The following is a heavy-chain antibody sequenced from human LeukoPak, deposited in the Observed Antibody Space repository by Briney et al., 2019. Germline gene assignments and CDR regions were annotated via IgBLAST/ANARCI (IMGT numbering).Heavy chain of an antibody. V-gene: IGHV4-59*08. CDR1: GGSISSYY. D-gene: IGHD3-16*01. Sequence: SETLSLTCTVSGGSISSYYWSWIRQPPGKGLEWIGYIYYSGSTNYNPSLKSRVTISVDTSKNQFSLKLSSVTAADTAVYCCARGPSYDYVWGSYPYYFDYWGQGTLVTVSS. CDR2: IYYSGST. CDR3: ARGPSYDYVWGSYPYYFDY. J-gene: IGHJ4*02.